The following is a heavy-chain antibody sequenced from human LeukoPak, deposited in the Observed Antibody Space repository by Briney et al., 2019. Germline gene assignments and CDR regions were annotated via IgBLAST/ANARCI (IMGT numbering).Heavy chain of an antibody. J-gene: IGHJ6*02. Sequence: SRTLSLTCTVSGGSISSGGYYWSWIRQHPGTGLEWIGYIYYSGSTYYNPSLKSRVTISVDTSKNQFSLKLSSVTAADTAVYYCARDRNLYYYGMDVWGQGTTVTVSS. D-gene: IGHD1-14*01. V-gene: IGHV4-31*03. CDR1: GGSISSGGYY. CDR3: ARDRNLYYYGMDV. CDR2: IYYSGST.